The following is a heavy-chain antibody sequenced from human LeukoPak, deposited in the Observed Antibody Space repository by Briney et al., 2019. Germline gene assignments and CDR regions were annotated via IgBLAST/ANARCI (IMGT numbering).Heavy chain of an antibody. Sequence: PSETLSLTYTVSGGSISTYNWNWIRQPPGKGLEWIGYIYHSGSTKYNPSLKSRVTISVDTSKNQFSLKLSSVTAADTAIYYCARGDTMLRGVIDEIDPWGQGALVTVFS. CDR3: ARGDTMLRGVIDEIDP. CDR2: IYHSGST. CDR1: GGSISTYN. D-gene: IGHD3-10*01. J-gene: IGHJ5*02. V-gene: IGHV4-59*01.